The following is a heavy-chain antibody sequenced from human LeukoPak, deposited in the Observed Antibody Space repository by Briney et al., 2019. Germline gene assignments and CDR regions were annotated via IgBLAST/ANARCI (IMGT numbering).Heavy chain of an antibody. CDR2: LYSGGST. J-gene: IGHJ4*02. CDR3: SRAFQYGSGTYPYSL. V-gene: IGHV3-66*01. D-gene: IGHD3-10*01. CDR1: GFTVSNND. Sequence: GGSLRLSCAASGFTVSNNDMTWVRQAPGKGLQWVSGLYSGGSTTYADSVKGRFSISRDNLKNTLYLQMNSLRAEDTAVYYCSRAFQYGSGTYPYSLWGQGTLVTVSS.